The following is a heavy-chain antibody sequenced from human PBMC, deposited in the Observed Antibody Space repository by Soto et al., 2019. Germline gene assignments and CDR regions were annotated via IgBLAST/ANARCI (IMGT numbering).Heavy chain of an antibody. CDR2: IIPVLNMA. CDR3: AKAPTASAPFDY. Sequence: SVKVSSKTSGGTFTKYTFNWVRQAPGQGLEWMGWIIPVLNMAKNAQKFQGRITLIADKSTSTVSLELRSLRSEDTAIYFCAKAPTASAPFDYWGPGTLVTVSS. CDR1: GGTFTKYT. D-gene: IGHD2-21*02. V-gene: IGHV1-69*10. J-gene: IGHJ4*02.